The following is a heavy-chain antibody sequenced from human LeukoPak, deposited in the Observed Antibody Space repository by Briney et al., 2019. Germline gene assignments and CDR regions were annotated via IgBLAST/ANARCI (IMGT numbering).Heavy chain of an antibody. D-gene: IGHD2-15*01. CDR2: IYYSGST. CDR1: GGSISSGDYY. Sequence: PSETLSLTCTVSGGSISSGDYYWSWIRQPPGKGLEWIGYIYYSGSTYYNPSLKSRVTISVNTSKNQISLKLRSVTVADTAVYYCARHTLVAASSFDYWGQGTLVTVSS. CDR3: ARHTLVAASSFDY. V-gene: IGHV4-30-4*01. J-gene: IGHJ4*02.